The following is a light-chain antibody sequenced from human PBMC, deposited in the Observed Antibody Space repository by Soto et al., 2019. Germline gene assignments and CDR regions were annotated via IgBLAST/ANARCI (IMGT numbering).Light chain of an antibody. V-gene: IGKV3-20*01. CDR3: QQYGSSGT. CDR1: ETVATN. Sequence: EVLMTQSPATLSLSPGERATLSCWASETVATNLAWYQQKPGQTPRLLIYGASNRATGIPDRFSGSGSGTDFTLTISRLEPEDFAVYYCQQYGSSGTFGQGTKVDI. CDR2: GAS. J-gene: IGKJ1*01.